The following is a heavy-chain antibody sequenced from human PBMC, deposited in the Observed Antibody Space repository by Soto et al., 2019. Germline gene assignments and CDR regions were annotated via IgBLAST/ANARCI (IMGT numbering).Heavy chain of an antibody. J-gene: IGHJ4*02. Sequence: PSETLSLTCAVYGGSFSGYYWSWIRQPPGKGLEWIGEINHSGSTNYNPSLKSRVTISVDTSKNQFSLKLSSVTAADTAVYYCARGLPVYYDSSGYYVKGFDYWGQGTLVTVSS. D-gene: IGHD3-22*01. CDR1: GGSFSGYY. CDR2: INHSGST. V-gene: IGHV4-34*01. CDR3: ARGLPVYYDSSGYYVKGFDY.